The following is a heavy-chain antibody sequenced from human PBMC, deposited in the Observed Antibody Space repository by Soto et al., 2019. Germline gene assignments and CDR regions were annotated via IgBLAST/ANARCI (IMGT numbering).Heavy chain of an antibody. Sequence: QVKLVQSGAEVKKPGASVKVSCKASGYTFTSYFISWVRHATGQGLEWMGWISAYNGNTSYAQKLQGRVTMTTDTTTSTAYMELRSLRSDAAAVYYCARDGTPTHYWGQGSLVTVSS. J-gene: IGHJ4*02. D-gene: IGHD4-17*01. CDR1: GYTFTSYF. CDR3: ARDGTPTHY. CDR2: ISAYNGNT. V-gene: IGHV1-18*01.